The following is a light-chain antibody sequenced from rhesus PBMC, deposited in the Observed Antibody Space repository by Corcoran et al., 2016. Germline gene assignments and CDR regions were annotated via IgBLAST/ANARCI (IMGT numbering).Light chain of an antibody. J-gene: IGKJ1*01. CDR3: LQHSNWPRT. V-gene: IGKV3-24*01. CDR2: GAS. Sequence: EIVMTQSPATLSLSPGERATLSCRASQSVSSSLAWYQQKPGQAPRLLIYGASSRATGIPDRFSGRGSGTDFTLTISGLEPEDVAVYYCLQHSNWPRTFGQGTKVEIK. CDR1: QSVSSS.